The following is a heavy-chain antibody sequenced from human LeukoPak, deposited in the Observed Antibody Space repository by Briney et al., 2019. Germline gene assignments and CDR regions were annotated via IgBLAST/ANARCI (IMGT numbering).Heavy chain of an antibody. Sequence: GGSLRLSCAASGFIFSSYGMHWVRQAPGKGLQWVAVIWSDGSNKDYGDSVKGRFTISRGDSKNTLYLQMNSLRADDTVVYYCARSGGGTYFDNWGQGTLVTVSS. V-gene: IGHV3-30*12. CDR2: IWSDGSNK. J-gene: IGHJ4*02. CDR1: GFIFSSYG. D-gene: IGHD2-15*01. CDR3: ARSGGGTYFDN.